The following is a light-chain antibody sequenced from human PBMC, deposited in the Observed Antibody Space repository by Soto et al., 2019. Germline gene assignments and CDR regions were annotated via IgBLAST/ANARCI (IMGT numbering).Light chain of an antibody. CDR3: SSYAGSNDYV. CDR2: AVN. V-gene: IGLV2-8*01. Sequence: PSASGSPGQSVTISCTGTSSDVGGYQYVSWYQQYPGKAPKLMIYAVNKRPSGVPDRSSGSRSGNTASLTVSGLQAEDEADYYCSSYAGSNDYVFGTGTKVTVL. CDR1: SSDVGGYQY. J-gene: IGLJ1*01.